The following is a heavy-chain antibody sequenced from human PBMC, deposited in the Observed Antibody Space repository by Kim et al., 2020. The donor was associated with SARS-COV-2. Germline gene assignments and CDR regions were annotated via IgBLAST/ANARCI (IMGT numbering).Heavy chain of an antibody. CDR2: IYYSGRA. Sequence: SETLSLTCNVSAGSINSRTYYWGWVRQPSGKGLEWIANIYYSGRALYNPSLKSRVTISVDTAKNHFSLKVNSVTGADTAVYYCARYCSGGSCYDSGFDYWGQGALVTVSS. V-gene: IGHV4-39*02. J-gene: IGHJ4*02. CDR1: AGSINSRTYY. CDR3: ARYCSGGSCYDSGFDY. D-gene: IGHD2-15*01.